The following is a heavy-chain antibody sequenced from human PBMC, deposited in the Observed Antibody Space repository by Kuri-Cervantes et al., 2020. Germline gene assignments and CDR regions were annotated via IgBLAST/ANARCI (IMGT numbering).Heavy chain of an antibody. CDR1: GGSISSYY. CDR2: INHSGST. J-gene: IGHJ4*02. Sequence: GSLRLSCTVSGGSISSYYWSWIRQPPGKGLEWIGEINHSGSTNYNPSLKSRVTISVDTSKNQFSLKLSSVTAADTAVYYCASWGIAVAGTSVWGQGTLVTVSS. D-gene: IGHD6-19*01. V-gene: IGHV4-34*01. CDR3: ASWGIAVAGTSV.